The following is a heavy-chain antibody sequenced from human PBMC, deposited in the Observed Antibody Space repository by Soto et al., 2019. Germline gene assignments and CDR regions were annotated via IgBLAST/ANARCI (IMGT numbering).Heavy chain of an antibody. D-gene: IGHD3-9*01. V-gene: IGHV3-15*01. CDR3: TTEGGGYFDWYPLDAFDI. J-gene: IGHJ3*02. Sequence: EVQLVESGGGLVKPGGSLRLSCAASGFTFSNAWMSWVRQAPGKGLEWVGRIKSKTDGGTTDYAAPVKGRFTISRDDSKNTLYLQMNSLKTEDTAVYYCTTEGGGYFDWYPLDAFDIWGQGTMVTVSS. CDR1: GFTFSNAW. CDR2: IKSKTDGGTT.